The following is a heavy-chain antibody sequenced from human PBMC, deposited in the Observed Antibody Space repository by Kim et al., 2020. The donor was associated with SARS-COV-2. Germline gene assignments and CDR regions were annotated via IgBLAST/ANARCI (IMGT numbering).Heavy chain of an antibody. D-gene: IGHD3-10*01. J-gene: IGHJ4*02. CDR1: GFTFSSYG. CDR2: ISYDGSNK. V-gene: IGHV3-30*18. Sequence: GGSLRLSCAASGFTFSSYGMHWVRQAPGKGLEWVAVISYDGSNKYYADSVKGRFTISRDNSKNTLYLQMNSLRAEDTAVYYCAKDRGDMGGPGSYFDYWGQGTLVTVSS. CDR3: AKDRGDMGGPGSYFDY.